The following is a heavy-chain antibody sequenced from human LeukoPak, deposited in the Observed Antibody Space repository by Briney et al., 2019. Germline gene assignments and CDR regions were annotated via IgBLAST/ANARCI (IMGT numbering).Heavy chain of an antibody. CDR3: ATKQWLAPPPDS. D-gene: IGHD6-19*01. CDR2: INTDGTVT. J-gene: IGHJ4*02. CDR1: GFTFSKYW. Sequence: GGSLRLSCAASGFTFSKYWMLWVRQAPGGGLESVSRINTDGTVTTYADSVKGRFTVSRDNADNTMFLQMNSVRDEDKAVYYCATKQWLAPPPDSWGQGTPVTVSS. V-gene: IGHV3-74*01.